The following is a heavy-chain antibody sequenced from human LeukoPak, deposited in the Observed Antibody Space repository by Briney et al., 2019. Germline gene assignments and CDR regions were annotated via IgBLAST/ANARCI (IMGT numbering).Heavy chain of an antibody. J-gene: IGHJ5*02. V-gene: IGHV3-30-3*01. D-gene: IGHD6-13*01. CDR3: ARVRQQLVQSLNWFDP. Sequence: PGGSLRLSCAASGFTFSSYAMHWVRQAPGKGLEWVAVISYDGSNKYYADSVKGRFTISRDNSKNTLYLQMNSLRAEDTAVYYCARVRQQLVQSLNWFDPWGQGTLVTVSS. CDR2: ISYDGSNK. CDR1: GFTFSSYA.